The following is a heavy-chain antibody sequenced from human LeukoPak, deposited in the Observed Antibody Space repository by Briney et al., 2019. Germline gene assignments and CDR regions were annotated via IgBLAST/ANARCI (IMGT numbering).Heavy chain of an antibody. V-gene: IGHV1-69*05. CDR3: ASVGPTTGGSYWYFDL. CDR2: IIPIFGTA. CDR1: GGTFSSYA. J-gene: IGHJ2*01. Sequence: SVKVSCKASGGTFSSYAISWVRQAPGQGLEWMGRIIPIFGTANYAQKFQGRVTITTDESTSPAYMELSSLRSEDTAVYYCASVGPTTGGSYWYFDLWGRGTLVTVSS. D-gene: IGHD7-27*01.